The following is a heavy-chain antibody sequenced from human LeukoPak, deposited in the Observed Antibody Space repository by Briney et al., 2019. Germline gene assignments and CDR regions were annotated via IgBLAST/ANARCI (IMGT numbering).Heavy chain of an antibody. CDR1: GGSISSGSYY. CDR2: IYTSGST. CDR3: ARDAIVGATYFDY. V-gene: IGHV4-61*02. Sequence: PSQTLSLTCTVSGGSISSGSYYWSWIRQPAGKGLEWIGCIYTSGSTNYNPSLKSRVTISVDTSKNQFSLKLSSVTAAVTAVYYCARDAIVGATYFDYWGQGTLVTVSS. J-gene: IGHJ4*02. D-gene: IGHD1-26*01.